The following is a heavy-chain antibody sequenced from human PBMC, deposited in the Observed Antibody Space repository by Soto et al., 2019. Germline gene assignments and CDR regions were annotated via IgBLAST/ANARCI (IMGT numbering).Heavy chain of an antibody. D-gene: IGHD2-15*01. CDR3: AREENCRGGTCYSEYFHH. CDR2: VNPSGGSA. J-gene: IGHJ1*01. V-gene: IGHV1-46*01. Sequence: SVKGSCKTSGYIFTAYSMHWVRQAPVQGLEWMGVVNPSGGSAHYAQSFEGRVTLTRDTSTSTFYMELSSLRSEDTAVYYCAREENCRGGTCYSEYFHHWGQGTLVTVSS. CDR1: GYIFTAYS.